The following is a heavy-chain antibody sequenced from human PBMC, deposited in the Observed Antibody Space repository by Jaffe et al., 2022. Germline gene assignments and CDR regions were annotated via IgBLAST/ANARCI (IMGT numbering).Heavy chain of an antibody. Sequence: QVQLVQSGAEVKKPGASVKVSCKASGYTFTSYAMHWVRQAPGQRLEWMGWINAGNGNTKYSQKFQGRVTITRDTSASTAYMELSSLRSEDTAVYYCAREKRLARYCSGGSCNNWFDPWGQGTLVTVSS. CDR3: AREKRLARYCSGGSCNNWFDP. CDR1: GYTFTSYA. J-gene: IGHJ5*02. D-gene: IGHD2-15*01. V-gene: IGHV1-3*01. CDR2: INAGNGNT.